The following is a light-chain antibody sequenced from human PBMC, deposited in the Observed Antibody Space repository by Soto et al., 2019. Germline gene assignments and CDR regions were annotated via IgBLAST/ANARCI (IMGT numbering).Light chain of an antibody. CDR1: QSVLYSSNNKNY. J-gene: IGKJ1*01. CDR2: CAS. CDR3: QQYYNAPQT. Sequence: DIVMTQSPDSLAVSLGERATINCKSSQSVLYSSNNKNYLAWYQQKPGQPPKLLIYCASTRESGVPDRFSGSGSGTDFTLTISSLQAEDEAVYYCQQYYNAPQTFGQGTKVEIK. V-gene: IGKV4-1*01.